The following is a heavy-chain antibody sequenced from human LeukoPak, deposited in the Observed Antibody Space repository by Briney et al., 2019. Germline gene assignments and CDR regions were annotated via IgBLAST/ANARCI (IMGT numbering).Heavy chain of an antibody. CDR1: GYTFTGYY. CDR2: INPNSGGT. D-gene: IGHD1-14*01. J-gene: IGHJ4*02. CDR3: ARVTSGRRYFDY. V-gene: IGHV1-2*02. Sequence: ASVKISCKASGYTFTGYYMHWVRQAPGQGLEWMGWINPNSGGTNYAQKFQGRVTMTRDTSISTAYMELSRLRSDDTAVYYCARVTSGRRYFDYWGQGTLVTVSS.